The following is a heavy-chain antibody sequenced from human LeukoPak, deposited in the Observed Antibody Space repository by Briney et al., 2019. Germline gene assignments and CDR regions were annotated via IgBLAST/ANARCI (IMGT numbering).Heavy chain of an antibody. D-gene: IGHD2-2*03. CDR2: TSASNGKK. Sequence: GASVKVSCKASGYTFTSYGISWVRQALGQGLEWMGWTSASNGKKNYDKKLQGRVTMTTDTSTSTAYMELRSLRSDDTAVYYCARDGYCSSTSCYDEVGSYYYYGMDVWGQGTTVTVSS. CDR1: GYTFTSYG. J-gene: IGHJ6*02. CDR3: ARDGYCSSTSCYDEVGSYYYYGMDV. V-gene: IGHV1-18*01.